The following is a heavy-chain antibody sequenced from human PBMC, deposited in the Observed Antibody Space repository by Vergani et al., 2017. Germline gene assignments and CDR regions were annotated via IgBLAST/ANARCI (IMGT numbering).Heavy chain of an antibody. CDR2: IYYSGST. D-gene: IGHD5-12*01. J-gene: IGHJ6*02. CDR1: GGSISSYY. V-gene: IGHV4-59*01. Sequence: QVQLQESGPGLVKPSETLSLTCTVSGGSISSYYWSWIRQPPGKGLEWIGYIYYSGSTNYNPSLKSRVTISVDTSKNQFSLKLSSVTAADTAVYSCARGGYSGYVHYYYYGMDVWGQGTTVTVSS. CDR3: ARGGYSGYVHYYYYGMDV.